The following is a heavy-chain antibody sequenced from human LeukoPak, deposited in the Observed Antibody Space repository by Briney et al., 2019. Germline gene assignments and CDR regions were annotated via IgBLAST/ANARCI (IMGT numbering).Heavy chain of an antibody. CDR2: INQDGGEK. V-gene: IGHV3-7*03. D-gene: IGHD6-13*01. J-gene: IGHJ4*02. CDR3: ARQPFDY. CDR1: GFTFSSYW. Sequence: GGSLRLSCAASGFTFSSYWISWVRQAPGKGLEWVANINQDGGEKYYVDSVKGRFTISRDNAKNSLYLQMNSLRAEDTAVYYCARQPFDYWGPGTLVTVSS.